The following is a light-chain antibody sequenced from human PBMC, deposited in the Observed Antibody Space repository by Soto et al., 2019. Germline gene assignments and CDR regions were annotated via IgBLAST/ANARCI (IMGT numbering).Light chain of an antibody. CDR2: LEGSGSY. V-gene: IGLV4-60*02. Sequence: QLVLTQSSSASASLGSSVKLTCTLSSGHSTYIIAWHQQQPGKAPRYLMKLEGSGSYNKGSGVPDRFSGSSSGADRYLTISNLQFEDEADYYCETWDINTHVVFGGGTTLTVL. CDR3: ETWDINTHVV. CDR1: SGHSTYI. J-gene: IGLJ2*01.